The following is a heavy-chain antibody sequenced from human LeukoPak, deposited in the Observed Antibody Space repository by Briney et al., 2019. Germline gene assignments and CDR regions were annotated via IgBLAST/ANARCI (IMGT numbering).Heavy chain of an antibody. CDR2: IIPIFGTA. J-gene: IGHJ4*02. CDR3: ARAPGITMVRGVPDY. D-gene: IGHD3-10*01. V-gene: IGHV1-69*13. CDR1: GGTFSSYA. Sequence: GASVKVSCKASGGTFSSYAISWVRQAPGQGLEWMGGIIPIFGTANYAQKFQGRVTITADESTSTAYMELSSLRSEDTAVYYCARAPGITMVRGVPDYWGQGTLVTVSS.